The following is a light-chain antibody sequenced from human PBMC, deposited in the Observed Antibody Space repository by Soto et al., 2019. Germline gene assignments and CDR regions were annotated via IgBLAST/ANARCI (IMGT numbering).Light chain of an antibody. CDR2: DTS. Sequence: EIVLTQSPATLSLSPGERATLSCRASQSVSSYLAWYQQKPGQAPRLLNYDTSNRATGIPARFSGSGSETDFTLTITSLEPEDFAVYYCQQRSNWPLTFGGGTKVEIK. V-gene: IGKV3-11*01. J-gene: IGKJ4*01. CDR1: QSVSSY. CDR3: QQRSNWPLT.